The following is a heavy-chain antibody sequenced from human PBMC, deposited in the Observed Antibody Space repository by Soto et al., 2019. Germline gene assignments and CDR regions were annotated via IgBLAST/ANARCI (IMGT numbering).Heavy chain of an antibody. CDR3: AKDSSITAAGSGGWFDP. J-gene: IGHJ5*02. CDR2: ISFNGGNQ. Sequence: QVQLVQSGGGVVQPGRSLRLSCAASGFDFNTYGLHCVRQAPGKGLEWVAGISFNGGNQYYADSVKGRFTISRDKSNNTLFLQMNSLGAEDTATYYCAKDSSITAAGSGGWFDPWGQGTLVIVSS. CDR1: GFDFNTYG. V-gene: IGHV3-30*18. D-gene: IGHD6-13*01.